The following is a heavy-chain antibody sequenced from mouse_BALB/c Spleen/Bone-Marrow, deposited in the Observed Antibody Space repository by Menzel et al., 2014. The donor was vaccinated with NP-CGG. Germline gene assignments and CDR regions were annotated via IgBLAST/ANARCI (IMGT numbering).Heavy chain of an antibody. J-gene: IGHJ3*01. CDR3: AREGNLGWFAY. CDR2: IDPANGNT. CDR1: GFNIKDTY. V-gene: IGHV14-3*02. D-gene: IGHD2-1*01. Sequence: VQLQQSGAEFVKPGASVKLSCTASGFNIKDTYMHWVKQRPEQGLEWIGRIDPANGNTKYDPRFQGKATITADTSSNTFYLQLSSLTSEDTAVYYCAREGNLGWFAYWGQGTLVTVSA.